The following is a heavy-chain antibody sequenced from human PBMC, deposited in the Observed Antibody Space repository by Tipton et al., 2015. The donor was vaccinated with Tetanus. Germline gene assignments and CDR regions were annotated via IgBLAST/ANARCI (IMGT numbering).Heavy chain of an antibody. V-gene: IGHV4-39*07. CDR1: GGSISSSNYY. CDR3: ASGGGSSWYYFGK. D-gene: IGHD6-13*01. J-gene: IGHJ4*02. Sequence: TLSLTCTVSGGSISSSNYYWGWIRQPPGKGLEWIGRIYYSGSTSYNPSLKSRVTISLDTSKNQFSLKLSSVTAADTAVYYCASGGGSSWYYFGKWGQGTLVTVSS. CDR2: IYYSGST.